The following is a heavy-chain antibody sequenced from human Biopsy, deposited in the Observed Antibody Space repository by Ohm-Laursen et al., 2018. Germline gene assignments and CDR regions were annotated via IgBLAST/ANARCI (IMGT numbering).Heavy chain of an antibody. CDR1: GGSISSDY. J-gene: IGHJ3*02. D-gene: IGHD1-26*01. V-gene: IGHV4-4*07. Sequence: PSETLSLTCTVSGGSISSDYWSWIRQTPGKGLEWIGRIYSNGNTNYNPSLKSRVSMSVDTSKNHFSLNLTSVTAADTAVYYCARDEGLLRAFDIWGQGTLGTVSS. CDR2: IYSNGNT. CDR3: ARDEGLLRAFDI.